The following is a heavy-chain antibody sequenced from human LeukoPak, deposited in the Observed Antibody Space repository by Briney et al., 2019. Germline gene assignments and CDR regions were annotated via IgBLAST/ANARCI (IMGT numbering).Heavy chain of an antibody. CDR2: IRYDGNNK. V-gene: IGHV3-30*02. J-gene: IGHJ6*02. D-gene: IGHD3-9*01. CDR1: GFTFSSYG. CDR3: TRDLMDYDVSTGLHHYYMDV. Sequence: GGSLRLSCAASGFTFSSYGMHWVRQAPGKGLEWVAFIRYDGNNKYYADSVKGRFTISRDNSKNTLYLQMNTLRVDDTAVYYCTRDLMDYDVSTGLHHYYMDVWGQGTTVTVSS.